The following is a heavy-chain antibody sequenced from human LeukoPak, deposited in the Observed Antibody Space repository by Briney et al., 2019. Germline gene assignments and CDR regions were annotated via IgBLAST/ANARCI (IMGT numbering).Heavy chain of an antibody. D-gene: IGHD1-14*01. V-gene: IGHV1-69*04. CDR1: GGTFSSYT. CDR3: ARESTSGPGFDY. CDR2: IIPILGIA. J-gene: IGHJ4*02. Sequence: GASVKVSCKASGGTFSSYTIGWVRQAPGQGLEWMGRIIPILGIANYAQKFQGRVTITADKSTSTAYMELSSLRSEDTAVYYCARESTSGPGFDYWGQGTLVTVSS.